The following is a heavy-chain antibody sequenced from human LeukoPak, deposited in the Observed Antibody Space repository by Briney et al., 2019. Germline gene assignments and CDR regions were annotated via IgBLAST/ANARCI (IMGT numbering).Heavy chain of an antibody. CDR2: IGSSSNYI. J-gene: IGHJ4*02. D-gene: IGHD6-19*01. V-gene: IGHV3-21*01. CDR1: GFSFSSYS. Sequence: GGSLRLSCAASGFSFSSYSMNWVRQAPGKGPEWDSSIGSSSNYIYYADSVKGRFTVSRDNAKNFLYLQMNSLRAEDTAVYYCARDRLGITDDWWGQGTLVTVSS. CDR3: ARDRLGITDDW.